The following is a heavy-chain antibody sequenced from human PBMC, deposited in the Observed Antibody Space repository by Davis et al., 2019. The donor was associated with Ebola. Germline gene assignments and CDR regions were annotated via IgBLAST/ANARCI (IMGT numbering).Heavy chain of an antibody. Sequence: MPSETLSLTCAVYGGSFSGYYWTWIRQPPGKGLEWIGEIYYSGSTNYNQSLKSRVTISVDTSKNQFSLKLSSVTAADTAVYYCARGGGFGGYGMDVWGQGTTVTVSS. CDR2: IYYSGST. J-gene: IGHJ6*02. D-gene: IGHD3-10*01. CDR3: ARGGGFGGYGMDV. V-gene: IGHV4-34*01. CDR1: GGSFSGYY.